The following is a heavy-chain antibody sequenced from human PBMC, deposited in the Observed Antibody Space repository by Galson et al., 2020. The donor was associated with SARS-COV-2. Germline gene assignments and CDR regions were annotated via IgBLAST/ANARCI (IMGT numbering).Heavy chain of an antibody. D-gene: IGHD5-18*01. CDR3: TRERGYSYGYADS. V-gene: IGHV3-21*06. CDR2: ISGTSTNI. Sequence: NSGGSLRLSCAASGFTFSSYNLNWVRQAPGKGLEWVSSISGTSTNIYYADSMKGRFTISRDNAKNSVDLQMNSLGTEDTAVYYCTRERGYSYGYADSCGQGALVAVSS. CDR1: GFTFSSYN. J-gene: IGHJ4*02.